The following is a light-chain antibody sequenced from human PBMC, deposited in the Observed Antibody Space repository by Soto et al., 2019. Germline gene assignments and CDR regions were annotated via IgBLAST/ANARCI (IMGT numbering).Light chain of an antibody. J-gene: IGKJ4*01. CDR1: QSVLYSSNNRNY. Sequence: DIVMTQSPDSLAVSLGERVTINCKSSQSVLYSSNNRNYLAWYQQKPGQPPKLLIYWASTRESGVPDRFSGSGSGTDFTLTISRLQPEDFAVYYCQQYASSPLTFGGGTKVDI. V-gene: IGKV4-1*01. CDR2: WAS. CDR3: QQYASSPLT.